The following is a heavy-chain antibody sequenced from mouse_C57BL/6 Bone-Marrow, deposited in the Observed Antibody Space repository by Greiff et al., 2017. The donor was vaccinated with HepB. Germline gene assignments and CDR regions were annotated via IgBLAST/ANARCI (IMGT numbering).Heavy chain of an antibody. D-gene: IGHD2-3*01. CDR1: GYTFTSYG. V-gene: IGHV1-81*01. CDR2: IYPRSGNT. CDR3: QIYDGYLGAY. Sequence: VHLVESGAELARPGASVKLSCKASGYTFTSYGISWVKQRTGQGLEWIGEIYPRSGNTYYNEKFKGKATLTADKSSSTAYMELRSLTSEDSAVYFCQIYDGYLGAYWGQGTLVTVSA. J-gene: IGHJ3*01.